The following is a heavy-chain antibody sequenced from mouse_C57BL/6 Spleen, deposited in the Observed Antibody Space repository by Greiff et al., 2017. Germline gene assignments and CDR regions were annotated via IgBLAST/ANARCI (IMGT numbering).Heavy chain of an antibody. D-gene: IGHD1-1*01. CDR2: IYPRSGNT. CDR3: ARSYYGSSYYFDY. CDR1: GYTFTSYG. V-gene: IGHV1-81*01. J-gene: IGHJ2*01. Sequence: ESGAELARPGASVKLSCKASGYTFTSYGISWVKQRTGQGLEWIGEIYPRSGNTYYNEKFKGKATLTADKSSSTAYMELRSLTSEDSAVYFCARSYYGSSYYFDYWGQGTTLTVSS.